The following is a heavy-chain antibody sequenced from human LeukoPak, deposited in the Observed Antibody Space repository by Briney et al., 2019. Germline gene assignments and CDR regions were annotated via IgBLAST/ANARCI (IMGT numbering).Heavy chain of an antibody. CDR3: AKLYSSSWYYFDY. CDR1: GFTFSSYA. Sequence: GGSLRLSCAASGFTFSSYAMNWVCQAPGKGLEWVSAISGSGGSTYYADSVKGRFTISRDNSKNTLYLQTNSLRAEDTAVYYCAKLYSSSWYYFDYWGQGTLVAVSS. V-gene: IGHV3-23*01. J-gene: IGHJ4*02. D-gene: IGHD6-13*01. CDR2: ISGSGGST.